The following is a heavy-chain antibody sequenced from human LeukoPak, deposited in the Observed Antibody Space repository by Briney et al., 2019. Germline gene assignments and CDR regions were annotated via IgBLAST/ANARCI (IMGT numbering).Heavy chain of an antibody. CDR2: IYYTGST. D-gene: IGHD1-14*01. Sequence: SETLSLTCSVSGVSVSSGSHYWSWIRQSPGKGLEWIGHIYYTGSTNYNPSLQSRVTISVDTSKNQFSLRLSSVTAADTAVYYCARARNYYYYLDVWGQGTTVTVSS. CDR1: GVSVSSGSHY. CDR3: ARARNYYYYLDV. J-gene: IGHJ6*02. V-gene: IGHV4-61*01.